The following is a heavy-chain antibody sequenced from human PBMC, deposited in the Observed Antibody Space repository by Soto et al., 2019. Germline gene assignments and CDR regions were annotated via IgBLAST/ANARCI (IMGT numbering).Heavy chain of an antibody. J-gene: IGHJ3*02. V-gene: IGHV3-30*18. CDR1: GFTFSSYG. Sequence: QVQLVESGGGVVQPGRSLRLSCAASGFTFSSYGMHWVRQAPGKGLEWVAVISYDGSNKYYADSAKGRFTISRDNSKNTLYLQMNSLRAEDTAVYYCAKETGSSGYYPDAFDIWGQGTMVTVSS. CDR3: AKETGSSGYYPDAFDI. CDR2: ISYDGSNK. D-gene: IGHD3-22*01.